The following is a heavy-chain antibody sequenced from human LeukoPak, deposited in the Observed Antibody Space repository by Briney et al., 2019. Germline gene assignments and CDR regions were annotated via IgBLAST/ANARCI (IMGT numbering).Heavy chain of an antibody. CDR3: ARDGYCSGGSCYLYYYYYGMDV. CDR2: INHSGST. D-gene: IGHD2-15*01. J-gene: IGHJ6*02. V-gene: IGHV4-34*01. CDR1: GGSFSGYY. Sequence: SETLSLTCAVYGGSFSGYYWSWIRQPPGKGLEWIGEINHSGSTNYNPSLKSRVTISVDTSKNQFPLKLSSVTAADTAVYYCARDGYCSGGSCYLYYYYYGMDVWGQGTTVTVSS.